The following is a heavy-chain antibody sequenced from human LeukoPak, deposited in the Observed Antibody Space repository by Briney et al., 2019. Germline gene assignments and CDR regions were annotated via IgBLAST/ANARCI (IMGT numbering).Heavy chain of an antibody. CDR2: IRFDGSDQ. CDR1: GFTFSTYA. D-gene: IGHD3-10*01. V-gene: IGHV3-30*02. CDR3: AKSYYCGSGSWAPFDD. Sequence: GGSLRLSCAASGFTFSTYAMHWVRQAPGKGLEGVAFIRFDGSDQYYADSVKGRFTISRDNSKNTLFLHINSLRAEDTAVYYCAKSYYCGSGSWAPFDDWGQGTLVTVSS. J-gene: IGHJ4*02.